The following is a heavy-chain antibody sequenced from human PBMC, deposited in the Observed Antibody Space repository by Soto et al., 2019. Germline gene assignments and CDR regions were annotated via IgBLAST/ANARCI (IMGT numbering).Heavy chain of an antibody. Sequence: PGESLKISCKVSGYSFTSFWIAWVRQRPGKGLEWMGIIWPGDSDTRYSPSFQGQVTISADKSITTAYLQWRSLKASDTAMYFCARYLEDGFHYWFDLWGQGTQVTVSS. V-gene: IGHV5-51*01. CDR3: ARYLEDGFHYWFDL. J-gene: IGHJ5*02. CDR2: IWPGDSDT. CDR1: GYSFTSFW. D-gene: IGHD2-15*01.